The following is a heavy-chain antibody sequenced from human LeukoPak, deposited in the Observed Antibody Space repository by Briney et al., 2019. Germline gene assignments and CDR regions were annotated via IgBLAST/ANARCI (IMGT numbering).Heavy chain of an antibody. CDR3: AKDVRYYYGSRFAAFDI. V-gene: IGHV3-9*01. Sequence: PGGSLRLSCAASGFTFDDYAMHWVRQAPGKGLEWVSGISWNSGSIGYADSVKGRFTISRDNAKNSLYLQMNSLRAEDTALYYCAKDVRYYYGSRFAAFDIWGQGTMVTVSS. CDR2: ISWNSGSI. D-gene: IGHD3-22*01. J-gene: IGHJ3*02. CDR1: GFTFDDYA.